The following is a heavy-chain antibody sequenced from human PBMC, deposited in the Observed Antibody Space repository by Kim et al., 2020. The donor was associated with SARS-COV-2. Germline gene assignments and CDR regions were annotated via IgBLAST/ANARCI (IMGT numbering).Heavy chain of an antibody. Sequence: SVKVSCKASGGTFSSYAISWVRQAPGQGLEWMGGIIPIFGTANYAQKLQGRVTITADESTRTAYMELSSLRYEDTAVYYCASQPVGAHSGLFDYWGHGTLVTVSS. CDR3: ASQPVGAHSGLFDY. CDR2: IIPIFGTA. D-gene: IGHD1-26*01. V-gene: IGHV1-69*13. J-gene: IGHJ4*01. CDR1: GGTFSSYA.